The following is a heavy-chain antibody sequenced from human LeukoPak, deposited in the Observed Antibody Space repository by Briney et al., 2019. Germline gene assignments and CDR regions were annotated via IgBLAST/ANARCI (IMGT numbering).Heavy chain of an antibody. CDR3: ARARGYGSGSYYRPHSQYYYYGMDV. V-gene: IGHV4-34*01. CDR1: GGSFSGYY. Sequence: PSETLSLTCAVYGGSFSGYYWSWTRQPPGKGLEWIGEINHSGSTNCNPSLKSRVTIPVDTSKNQFSLKLSSVTAADTAVYYCARARGYGSGSYYRPHSQYYYYGMDVWGQGTTVTVSS. CDR2: INHSGST. D-gene: IGHD3-10*01. J-gene: IGHJ6*02.